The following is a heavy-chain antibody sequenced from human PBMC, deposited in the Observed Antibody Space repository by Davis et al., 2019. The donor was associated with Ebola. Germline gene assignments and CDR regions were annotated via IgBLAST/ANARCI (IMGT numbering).Heavy chain of an antibody. CDR1: GFTFSSYA. CDR3: ARDTEDIYVVVPAAIRFDI. J-gene: IGHJ3*02. V-gene: IGHV3-48*02. Sequence: PGGSLRLSCAASGFTFSSYAMSWVRQAPGKGLEWVSYISSSSSTIYYADSVKGRFTISRDNAKNSLYLQMNSLRDEDTAVYYCARDTEDIYVVVPAAIRFDIWGQGTMVTVSS. CDR2: ISSSSSTI. D-gene: IGHD2-2*01.